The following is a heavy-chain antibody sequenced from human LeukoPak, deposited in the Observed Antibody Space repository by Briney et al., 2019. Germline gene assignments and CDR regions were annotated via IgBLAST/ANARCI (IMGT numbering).Heavy chain of an antibody. V-gene: IGHV3-30*04. D-gene: IGHD4-23*01. J-gene: IGHJ4*02. CDR2: ISYDGSYK. CDR1: GFTFSSYA. Sequence: GGSLRLSCAASGFTFSSYAMSWVRQAPGKGLEWVAVISYDGSYKDYADSVKGRFTISRDNSKSTLFLQMNSLRTEDTAVYYCARGARKGDDYGGFFDYWGQGTLVTASS. CDR3: ARGARKGDDYGGFFDY.